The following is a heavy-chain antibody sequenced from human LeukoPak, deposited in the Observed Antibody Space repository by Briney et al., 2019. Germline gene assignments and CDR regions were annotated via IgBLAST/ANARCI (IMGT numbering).Heavy chain of an antibody. CDR1: GFAFSSYN. CDR2: IGSSGSPT. CDR3: ARRPYSDTSGRLSDV. J-gene: IGHJ6*02. V-gene: IGHV3-48*02. Sequence: PGGSLRLSCAASGFAFSSYNMNWVRQAPGKGLEWISYIGSSGSPTHYAGSVGGRFTISRDNAENSLYLQMNSLRDEDTAVYFCARRPYSDTSGRLSDVWGQGTTVTVSS. D-gene: IGHD3-22*01.